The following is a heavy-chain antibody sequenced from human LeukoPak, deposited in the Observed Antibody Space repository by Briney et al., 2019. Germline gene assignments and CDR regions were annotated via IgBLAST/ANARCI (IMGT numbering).Heavy chain of an antibody. CDR2: ITWNSGSI. D-gene: IGHD3-10*01. Sequence: PGRSLRLSCAASGFTFDDYVMHWVRQAPGKGLEWVSGITWNSGSIGYADSAKGRFTISRDNAKNSVYLQMNSLRAEDTALYYCAKGGTTMVRGVIYSWGQGTLVTVSS. CDR1: GFTFDDYV. J-gene: IGHJ4*02. CDR3: AKGGTTMVRGVIYS. V-gene: IGHV3-9*01.